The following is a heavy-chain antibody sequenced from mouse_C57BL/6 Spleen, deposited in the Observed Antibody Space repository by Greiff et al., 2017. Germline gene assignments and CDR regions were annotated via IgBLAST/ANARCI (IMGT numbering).Heavy chain of an antibody. J-gene: IGHJ3*01. V-gene: IGHV1-64*01. CDR2: IHPNSGST. CDR3: ASAGGNSFAY. D-gene: IGHD2-1*01. CDR1: GYTFTSYW. Sequence: QVHVKQPGAELVKPGASVKLSCKASGYTFTSYWMHWVKQRPGQGLEWIGMIHPNSGSTNYNEKFKSKATLTVDKSPSTAYMQLSSLTSEDSSVYYCASAGGNSFAYWGQGTLVTVSA.